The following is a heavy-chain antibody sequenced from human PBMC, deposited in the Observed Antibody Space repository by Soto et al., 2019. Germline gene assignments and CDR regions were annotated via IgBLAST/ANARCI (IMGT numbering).Heavy chain of an antibody. D-gene: IGHD6-6*01. CDR2: IHSAGSST. V-gene: IGHV3-74*01. CDR1: GFTFSSYW. J-gene: IGHJ4*02. Sequence: GGSLRLSCAASGFTFSSYWMHWVRQAPGKGLMWVSRIHSAGSSTSYADSVKGRFTISRDNAKNTLYLQMSSLRAEDTAVYYCARTGYSNSRAEWWGQGTLVTVSS. CDR3: ARTGYSNSRAEW.